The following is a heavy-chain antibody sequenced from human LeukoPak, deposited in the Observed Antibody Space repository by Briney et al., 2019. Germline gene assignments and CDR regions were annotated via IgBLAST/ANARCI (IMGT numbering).Heavy chain of an antibody. V-gene: IGHV4-30-2*01. J-gene: IGHJ4*02. CDR1: GSAVSSDDHF. D-gene: IGHD3-9*01. CDR3: ARAPYDILTGYFLFDS. Sequence: PSQTLSLTCAVSGSAVSSDDHFWSWIRQPPGRGLEWIGYIYHRGSTSYNPSLRSRVTVSLVKSRNQFSLNLYSVTAADTAVYYCARAPYDILTGYFLFDSWGQGTLITVSS. CDR2: IYHRGST.